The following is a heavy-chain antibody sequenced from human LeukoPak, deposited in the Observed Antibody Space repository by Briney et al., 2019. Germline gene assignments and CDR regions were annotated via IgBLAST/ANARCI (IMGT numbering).Heavy chain of an antibody. CDR2: IKEDESEK. D-gene: IGHD5-12*01. CDR1: GFTFSSYW. Sequence: GGSLRLSCAVSGFTFSSYWMSWVRQAPGNGPEWVANIKEDESEKNYVDSVKGRFTISRDSAKNSLYLQMNSLRAEDTAVYYCARGPSGYHNTGGQGTLVTVSS. CDR3: ARGPSGYHNT. J-gene: IGHJ4*02. V-gene: IGHV3-7*01.